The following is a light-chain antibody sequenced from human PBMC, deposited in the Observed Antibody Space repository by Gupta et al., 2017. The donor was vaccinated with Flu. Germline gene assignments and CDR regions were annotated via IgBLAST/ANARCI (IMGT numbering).Light chain of an antibody. CDR1: YSDIGHNNY. CDR2: EVY. CDR3: ASYTNTGARV. V-gene: IGLV2-14*01. J-gene: IGLJ3*02. Sequence: QSALTQPASVSRSPGQSITISSTGTYSDIGHNNYVSWYQQHPGKAPKLIIFEVYNRPSGISDRFSGSKAGNTTSPTISGLQAEDEADDACASYTNTGARVFGGGTKLTVL.